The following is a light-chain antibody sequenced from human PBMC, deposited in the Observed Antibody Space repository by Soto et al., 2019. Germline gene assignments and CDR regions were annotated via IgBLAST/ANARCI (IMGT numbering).Light chain of an antibody. CDR2: GAS. Sequence: IVITQGTATGSVSPGERAALNWRASQSVRSDLAWYRQKPGQAPRLLIYGASTRANSIPASFSGSRSWTEFILIISSLQSEDFAVYYDQRYNNWPRGTFGRGTRLEIK. J-gene: IGKJ5*01. CDR1: QSVRSD. V-gene: IGKV3-15*01. CDR3: QRYNNWPRGT.